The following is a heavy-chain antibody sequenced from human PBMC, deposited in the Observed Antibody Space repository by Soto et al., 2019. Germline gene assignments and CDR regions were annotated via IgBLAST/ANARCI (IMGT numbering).Heavy chain of an antibody. CDR2: ISANSGDT. CDR3: SRAGAPNSNYVSTSS. J-gene: IGHJ4*02. V-gene: IGHV1-18*04. D-gene: IGHD1-7*01. CDR1: GYNFAYSG. Sequence: ASVKVSCKASGYNFAYSGFNWVRQAPGQGLEWMGWISANSGDTNYAQNLQGRVTMTTDTSTSTAYMEVRSLTSEDTAVYYCSRAGAPNSNYVSTSSWRQRPLVTVSS.